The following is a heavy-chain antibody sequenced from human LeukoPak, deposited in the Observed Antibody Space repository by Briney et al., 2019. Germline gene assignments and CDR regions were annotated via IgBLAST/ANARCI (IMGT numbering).Heavy chain of an antibody. CDR2: IYTSGST. V-gene: IGHV4-61*02. D-gene: IGHD3-10*01. CDR3: ARDSNYYGSASGP. J-gene: IGHJ5*02. Sequence: SETLSLTCTVSGGSISSGSYYWSWIRQPAGKGLEWIGRIYTSGSTNYNPSLKSRVTISVDTSKNQFSLKLSSVTAADTAVYYCARDSNYYGSASGPWGQGTLVTVSS. CDR1: GGSISSGSYY.